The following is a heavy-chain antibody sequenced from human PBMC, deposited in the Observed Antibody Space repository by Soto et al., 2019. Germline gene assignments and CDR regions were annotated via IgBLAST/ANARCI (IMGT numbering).Heavy chain of an antibody. J-gene: IGHJ6*02. Sequence: GGSLRLSCAASGFTFSSYAMNWVRQAPGKGLEWVSAISGSGGSTYYADSVKDRSTISRDNSKNTLYLQMNSLRDEDTAVYYCAKGMIAPLGYYYVMDVWGQGTTVTVSS. D-gene: IGHD3-22*01. CDR1: GFTFSSYA. CDR3: AKGMIAPLGYYYVMDV. CDR2: ISGSGGST. V-gene: IGHV3-23*01.